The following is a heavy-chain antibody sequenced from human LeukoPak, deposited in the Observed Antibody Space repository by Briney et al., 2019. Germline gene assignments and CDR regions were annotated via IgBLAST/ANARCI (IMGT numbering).Heavy chain of an antibody. CDR3: AKTSSGRGAFDY. Sequence: GGSLRLSCAASGFTFSSYGMHWVRQAPGKGLEWVAVISYDGSNKYYADSVKGRFTISRGNSKNTLYLQMNSLRAEDTAVYYCAKTSSGRGAFDYWGQGTQVTVSS. CDR2: ISYDGSNK. CDR1: GFTFSSYG. J-gene: IGHJ4*02. D-gene: IGHD6-25*01. V-gene: IGHV3-30*18.